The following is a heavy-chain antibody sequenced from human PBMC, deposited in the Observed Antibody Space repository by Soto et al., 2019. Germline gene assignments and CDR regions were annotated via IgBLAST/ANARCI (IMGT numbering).Heavy chain of an antibody. CDR3: ARVETAPGIWGAFDI. V-gene: IGHV3-53*04. D-gene: IGHD2-15*01. CDR1: GFTVSSNY. J-gene: IGHJ3*02. CDR2: IYSGGNT. Sequence: VQLVESGGGLVQPGGSLRLSRAASGFTVSSNYMSWVRQAPGKGLEWVSVIYSGGNTYYADSVKGRFTISRHNSKNTLYLQMNSLRAEDTAVYYCARVETAPGIWGAFDIWGQGTMVTVSS.